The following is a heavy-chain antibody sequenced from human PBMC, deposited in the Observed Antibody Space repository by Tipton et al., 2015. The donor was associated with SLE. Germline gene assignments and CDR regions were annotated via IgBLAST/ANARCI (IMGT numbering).Heavy chain of an antibody. V-gene: IGHV4-59*08. CDR2: IDQFGSA. Sequence: TLSLTCIVSGGSITGYYWSWIRQPPGKRLEWIGYIDQFGSANYNPSLQNRVTISVGRSKTQFSLKLRSVSAADSAMYYCARHGYDFWSDYYHHVFDVWGQGTMLTVSS. J-gene: IGHJ3*01. CDR3: ARHGYDFWSDYYHHVFDV. CDR1: GGSITGYY. D-gene: IGHD3-3*01.